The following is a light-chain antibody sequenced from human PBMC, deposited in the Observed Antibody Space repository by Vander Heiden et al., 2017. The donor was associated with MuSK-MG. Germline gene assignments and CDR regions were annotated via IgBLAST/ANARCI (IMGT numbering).Light chain of an antibody. J-gene: IGKJ1*01. V-gene: IGKV1-5*01. CDR1: QSFYNW. CDR3: QQYKSPTST. Sequence: DIQMTQSPSTLSASVGDRVTITCRASQSFYNWLAWYQQKPGKAPKLLIYDASSLESGVPSRFSGGGSGTEFTLTISSLQPDDFATYYCQQYKSPTSTFGQGTKVEIK. CDR2: DAS.